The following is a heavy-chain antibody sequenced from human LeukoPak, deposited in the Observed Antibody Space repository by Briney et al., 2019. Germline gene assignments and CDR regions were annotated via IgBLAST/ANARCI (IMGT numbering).Heavy chain of an antibody. CDR1: GYTFTSYD. V-gene: IGHV1-69*06. CDR3: ARRLPMVRGVIITDWFDP. D-gene: IGHD3-10*01. J-gene: IGHJ5*02. Sequence: ASVKVSCKASGYTFTSYDISWVRQAPGQGLEWMGGIIPIFGTANYAQKFQGRVTITADKSTSTAYMELSSLRSEDTAVYYCARRLPMVRGVIITDWFDPWGQGTLVTVSS. CDR2: IIPIFGTA.